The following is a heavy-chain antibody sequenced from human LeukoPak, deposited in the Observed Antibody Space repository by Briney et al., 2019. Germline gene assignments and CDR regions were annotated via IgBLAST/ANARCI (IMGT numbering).Heavy chain of an antibody. J-gene: IGHJ4*02. V-gene: IGHV4-4*07. CDR2: IHTSGNS. D-gene: IGHD6-6*01. CDR1: GGSISTYY. CDR3: AREGSATARPFVSNAY. Sequence: SETLSLTCTVSGGSISTYYWSWIRQPAGKGLEWIGRIHTSGNSDYNPSLKSRVTMSVDTSKNQFSLKVRSVTAADTAVYYCAREGSATARPFVSNAYWGQGTLVTVSS.